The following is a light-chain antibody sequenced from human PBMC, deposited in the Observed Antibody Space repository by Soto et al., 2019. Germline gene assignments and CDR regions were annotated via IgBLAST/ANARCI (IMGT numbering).Light chain of an antibody. Sequence: AIQMTQSPSSLSASVGDRVTITCRASQGIRDDLGWYQQKPGKAPKLLIYAASSLQSGVPSRFSGTGSGTDFTLTISSLQPEDFATYFCLQDYNYPWTFGQGTKVEIK. CDR3: LQDYNYPWT. CDR1: QGIRDD. V-gene: IGKV1-6*01. CDR2: AAS. J-gene: IGKJ1*01.